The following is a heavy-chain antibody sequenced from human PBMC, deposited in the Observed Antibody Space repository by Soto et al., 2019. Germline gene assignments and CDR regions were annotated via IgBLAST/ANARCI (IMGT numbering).Heavy chain of an antibody. CDR3: ARGYYGSGSYYKVYYYYGMDV. Sequence: KPSETLSLTCTVSGGSISSYYWSWIRQPPGKGLEWIGYIYYSGSTNYNPSLKSRVTISVDTSKNQFSLKLSSVTAADTAVYYCARGYYGSGSYYKVYYYYGMDVWGQGTTVTVSS. V-gene: IGHV4-59*01. CDR1: GGSISSYY. J-gene: IGHJ6*02. CDR2: IYYSGST. D-gene: IGHD3-10*01.